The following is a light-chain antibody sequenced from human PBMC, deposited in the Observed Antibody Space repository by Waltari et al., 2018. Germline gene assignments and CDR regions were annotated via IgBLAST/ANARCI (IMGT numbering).Light chain of an antibody. Sequence: QSVLTQPASVSESPGQSITIPCTGTSSDVGDFNHVSWYQQQPDKAPKLLIYDVTIRPSGVPDRFSGTKSGHTASLTSYGLQVDDEADYYCSSDTTSGSYVFASGTKVTVL. CDR1: SSDVGDFNH. J-gene: IGLJ1*01. CDR3: SSDTTSGSYV. CDR2: DVT. V-gene: IGLV2-14*03.